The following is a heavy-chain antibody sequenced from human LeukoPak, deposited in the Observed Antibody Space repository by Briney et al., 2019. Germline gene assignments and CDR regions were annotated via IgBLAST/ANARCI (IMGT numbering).Heavy chain of an antibody. CDR2: IVYSGST. D-gene: IGHD3-9*01. Sequence: SQTRSLTCTVSVGSIRSNGFYWSWSRQPPGKGLEWIGYIVYSGSTFYNPSLKSRLTMSVGTSTNQFALQLTSVAAADTAVYYCARVGTHILTGYYPLESWGRGTLVTVSP. CDR1: VGSIRSNGFY. CDR3: ARVGTHILTGYYPLES. V-gene: IGHV4-30-4*01. J-gene: IGHJ5*02.